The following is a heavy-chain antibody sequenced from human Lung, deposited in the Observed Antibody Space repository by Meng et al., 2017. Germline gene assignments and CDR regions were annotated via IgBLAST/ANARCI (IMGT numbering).Heavy chain of an antibody. CDR2: ISTYDNKT. CDR3: AREMRPHAMLRGVMRCDF. CDR1: GYTFTSCS. D-gene: IGHD3-10*01. V-gene: IGHV1-18*01. Sequence: SVNVSCKASGYTFTSCSLIWVRQAPGRGLEWMGWISTYDNKTNYAQNVEARVTMTTDTSSNTAYMELSSLRSDDTAVYYWAREMRPHAMLRGVMRCDFWGQGTLVTVSS. J-gene: IGHJ4*02.